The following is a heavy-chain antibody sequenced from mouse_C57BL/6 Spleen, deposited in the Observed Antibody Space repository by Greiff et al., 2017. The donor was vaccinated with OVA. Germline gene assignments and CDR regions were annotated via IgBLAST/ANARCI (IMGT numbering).Heavy chain of an antibody. CDR2: ISDGGSYT. CDR3: ARGYYGSSSAWFAY. D-gene: IGHD1-1*01. V-gene: IGHV5-4*03. Sequence: EVMLVESGGGLVKPGGSLKLSCAASGFTFSSYAMSWVRQTPEKRLEWVATISDGGSYTYYPDNVKGRFTISRDNAKNNLYLQMSHLKSEDTAMYYCARGYYGSSSAWFAYWGQGTLVTVSA. J-gene: IGHJ3*01. CDR1: GFTFSSYA.